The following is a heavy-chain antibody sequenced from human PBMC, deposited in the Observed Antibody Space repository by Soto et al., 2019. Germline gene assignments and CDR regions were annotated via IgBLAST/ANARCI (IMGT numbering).Heavy chain of an antibody. D-gene: IGHD6-13*01. CDR3: AREVAADGTFREDVFDI. V-gene: IGHV1-69*12. CDR1: GGTFSNHA. J-gene: IGHJ3*02. CDR2: IIPIFTTT. Sequence: QVHLVQSGAAVKKPGSSVKVSCKAPGGTFSNHAINWVRQAPGQGLEWVGRIIPIFTTTNYAQKFQGRVSMTADESTTTAYMELSSLKHDDTAVYYCAREVAADGTFREDVFDIWGQGTLVTVSS.